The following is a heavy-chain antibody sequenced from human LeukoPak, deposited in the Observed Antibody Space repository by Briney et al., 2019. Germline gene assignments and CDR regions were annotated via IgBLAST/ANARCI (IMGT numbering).Heavy chain of an antibody. CDR3: ARDVVVVPDYYYGMDV. V-gene: IGHV3-30*02. J-gene: IGHJ6*02. CDR2: IRYDGSNK. D-gene: IGHD2-2*01. CDR1: GFIFSNYG. Sequence: GGSLRLSCVASGFIFSNYGMHWVRQAPGKGLEWVTFIRYDGSNKYYTDSVKGRFTISRDNAKNSLYLQMNSLRAEDTAVYYCARDVVVVPDYYYGMDVWGQGTTVTVSS.